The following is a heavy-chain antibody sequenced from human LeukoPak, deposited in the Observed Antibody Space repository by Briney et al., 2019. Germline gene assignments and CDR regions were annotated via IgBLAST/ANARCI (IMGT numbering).Heavy chain of an antibody. J-gene: IGHJ4*02. V-gene: IGHV3-30*02. Sequence: GGSLRLSCTASGFTFSRYGIHWVRQAPGKGLEWVAFIRYDGSNKYYADSVKGRFTISRDNSKNTLYLQMNSLRAEDTAVYYCAEWSCSGGSCYPFDYWGQGTLVTVSS. CDR1: GFTFSRYG. CDR2: IRYDGSNK. D-gene: IGHD2-15*01. CDR3: AEWSCSGGSCYPFDY.